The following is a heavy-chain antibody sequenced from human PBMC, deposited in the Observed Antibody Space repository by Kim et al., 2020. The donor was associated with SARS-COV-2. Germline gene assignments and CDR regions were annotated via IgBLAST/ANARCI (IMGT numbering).Heavy chain of an antibody. V-gene: IGHV5-51*01. CDR1: AYSFTTYW. Sequence: GESLKISCKGSAYSFTTYWIGWVRQMPGKGLEWMAVINPSDSDTRYSPSFQGQVSISVDKSINTAYLQWSSLKASDTAMYYCARQGVGLAFDFWGQGTMVTVSP. CDR3: ARQGVGLAFDF. J-gene: IGHJ3*01. CDR2: INPSDSDT. D-gene: IGHD2-2*01.